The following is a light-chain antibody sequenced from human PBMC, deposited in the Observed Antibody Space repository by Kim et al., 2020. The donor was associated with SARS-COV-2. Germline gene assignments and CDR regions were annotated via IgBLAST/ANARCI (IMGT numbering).Light chain of an antibody. V-gene: IGKV4-1*01. J-gene: IGKJ2*01. CDR3: HQHLTPPYT. Sequence: DIVLTQSPDSLAVSLGERATINCRSSQSVLYSPNKKNYLAWYQQKAGQPPKVLISWASTRESGVPERFSGSASGTDFTLTISSLQAEDVAVYFCHQHLTPPYTFGQGTKVDIK. CDR2: WAS. CDR1: QSVLYSPNKKNY.